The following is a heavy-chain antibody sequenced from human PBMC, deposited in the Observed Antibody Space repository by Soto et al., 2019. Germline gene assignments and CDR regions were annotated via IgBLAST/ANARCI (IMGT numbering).Heavy chain of an antibody. CDR1: GGSISRSTYY. CDR3: ATQGRSVDRTGSYPNWLDA. J-gene: IGHJ5*02. D-gene: IGHD5-12*01. Sequence: SETLSLTCTASGGSISRSTYYWAWIGQRPGKGREGIGSMDCGGSIYYDSSHTSRVTIPAATSKNQSSLKLNPVTAAHTAVYYCATQGRSVDRTGSYPNWLDAWGQGTTVTVSS. V-gene: IGHV4-39*01. CDR2: MDCGGSI.